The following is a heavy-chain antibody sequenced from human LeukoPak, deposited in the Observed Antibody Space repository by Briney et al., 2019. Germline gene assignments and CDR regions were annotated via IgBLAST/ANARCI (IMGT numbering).Heavy chain of an antibody. CDR1: GYTFTSYY. V-gene: IGHV1-46*01. J-gene: IGHJ3*02. CDR3: ARAFRYGGNSGAFDI. Sequence: ASVKVSCKASGYTFTSYYMHWVGPAPGQGLAWMGIINPSGSSTSYAQKFQGRVTMTRHTSPSTVHMELSSLRSEDTAVYYCARAFRYGGNSGAFDIWGQGTMVTVSS. CDR2: INPSGSST. D-gene: IGHD4-23*01.